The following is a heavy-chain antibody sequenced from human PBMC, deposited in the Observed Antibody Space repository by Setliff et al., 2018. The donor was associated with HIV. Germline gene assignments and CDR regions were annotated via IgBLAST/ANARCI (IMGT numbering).Heavy chain of an antibody. D-gene: IGHD2-8*01. CDR2: INPNSGGT. CDR3: ASKVHCTNGVCLDAFDI. CDR1: GYTFTGYY. J-gene: IGHJ3*02. Sequence: ASVKVSCKTSGYTFTGYYMHWVRQAPGQGLEWMGRINPNSGGTNYAQKFQGRVTMTRDTSISTAYMELSRLRSDDTAVYYCASKVHCTNGVCLDAFDIWGQGTMVTVSS. V-gene: IGHV1-2*06.